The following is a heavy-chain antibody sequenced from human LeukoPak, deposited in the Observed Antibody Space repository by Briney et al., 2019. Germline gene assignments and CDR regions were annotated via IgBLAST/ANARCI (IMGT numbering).Heavy chain of an antibody. CDR1: GGSFSGYY. V-gene: IGHV4-34*01. Sequence: SETLSLTCAVYGGSFSGYYWSWIRQPPGKGLEWIGEINHSGSTNYNPSLKSRVTISVDTSKNQFSLKLSSVTAADPAVYYCWRPHDISGNQQYYYYMDFGAKGPRSPSP. CDR3: WRPHDISGNQQYYYYMDF. J-gene: IGHJ6*03. D-gene: IGHD3-22*01. CDR2: INHSGST.